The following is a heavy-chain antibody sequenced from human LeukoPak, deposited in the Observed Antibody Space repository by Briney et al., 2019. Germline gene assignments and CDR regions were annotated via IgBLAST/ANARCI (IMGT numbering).Heavy chain of an antibody. Sequence: SETLSLTCAVYGGSFSGYYWSWIRQPPGKGLEWIGEINHSGSTNYNPSLKSRVTISVDTSKNQFSLKLSSVTAADTAVYYCARDRRITMVRGVITLDYWGQGTLVTVSS. D-gene: IGHD3-10*01. CDR1: GGSFSGYY. CDR2: INHSGST. CDR3: ARDRRITMVRGVITLDY. J-gene: IGHJ4*02. V-gene: IGHV4-34*01.